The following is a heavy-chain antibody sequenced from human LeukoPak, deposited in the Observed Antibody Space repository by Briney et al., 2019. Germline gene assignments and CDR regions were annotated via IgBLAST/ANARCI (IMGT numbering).Heavy chain of an antibody. D-gene: IGHD6-6*01. V-gene: IGHV3-48*03. CDR3: ARGLSGSSSPLSPFDS. CDR1: GFTFSSYE. Sequence: PSWAACGFTFSSYEMKWVRQDPRKGLEWVSYISSSVSTTYYADSVKGRFTISRDNAKNSLYLQMNSLRAEDTAVYYCARGLSGSSSPLSPFDSWGQGALVT. J-gene: IGHJ4*02. CDR2: ISSSVSTT.